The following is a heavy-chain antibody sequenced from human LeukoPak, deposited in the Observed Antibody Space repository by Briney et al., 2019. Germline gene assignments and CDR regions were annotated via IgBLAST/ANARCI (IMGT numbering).Heavy chain of an antibody. CDR1: GFSLSGYW. CDR2: LHADGVEQ. Sequence: GGSLRLSCAASGFSLSGYWMTWVRQAPGKGLEWVARLHADGVEQNYVDSVTGRFTMSRDNAKDSLDLQMNSLRVEDTAVYYCARGGYSFDYLGQGTLVAVSS. D-gene: IGHD5-18*01. V-gene: IGHV3-7*01. J-gene: IGHJ4*02. CDR3: ARGGYSFDY.